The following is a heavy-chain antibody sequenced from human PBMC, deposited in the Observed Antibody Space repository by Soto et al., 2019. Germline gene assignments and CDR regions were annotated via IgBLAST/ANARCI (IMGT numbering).Heavy chain of an antibody. CDR1: VYTFTCCD. D-gene: IGHD3-16*01. J-gene: IGHJ6*02. V-gene: IGHV1-8*01. CDR2: MNPNSANT. Sequence: QVQLGQSGAEVKKPGASVKVPFKAYVYTFTCCDINWVRQATGQGLEWTGWMNPNSANTGYAQKLQGRVTMTRNTSLSTAYLELSSLRSEDTAAYYCAREGVRGMDVWGQGTTVTVSS. CDR3: AREGVRGMDV.